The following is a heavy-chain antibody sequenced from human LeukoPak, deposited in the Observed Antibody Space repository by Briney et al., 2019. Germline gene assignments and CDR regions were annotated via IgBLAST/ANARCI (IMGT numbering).Heavy chain of an antibody. CDR1: GYTFTSYY. D-gene: IGHD3-10*01. Sequence: ASVKVSCKASGYTFTSYYMHWVRQAPGQGLEWMGIINPSGGSTSYVQKFQGRVTMTRDMSTSTVYMELSSLRSEDTAVYYCARDREELWFGEGDWFDPWGQGTLVTVSS. CDR2: INPSGGST. V-gene: IGHV1-46*01. CDR3: ARDREELWFGEGDWFDP. J-gene: IGHJ5*02.